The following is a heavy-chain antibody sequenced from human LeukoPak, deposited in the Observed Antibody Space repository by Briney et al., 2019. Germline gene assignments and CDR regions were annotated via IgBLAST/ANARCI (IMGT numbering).Heavy chain of an antibody. CDR1: GGSISSSSYY. D-gene: IGHD2-2*01. J-gene: IGHJ4*02. CDR3: ARIDTVVLPSTMFDY. V-gene: IGHV4-39*01. CDR2: INYSGNT. Sequence: SETLSLTCTVSGGSISSSSYYWGWIRQPPGMGLEWIGSINYSGNTYYNPSLKSRVTISVDTSRNQFSLKLSSVTAADTALYYCARIDTVVLPSTMFDYWGQGTLVTVSS.